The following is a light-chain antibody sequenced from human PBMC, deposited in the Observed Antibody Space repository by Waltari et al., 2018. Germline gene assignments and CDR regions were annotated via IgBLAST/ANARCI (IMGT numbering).Light chain of an antibody. Sequence: QSVLTQPPSVSAAPGQRVTISCSGGHPNIGTNYVSWYRQFPGTAPKLLIYEDSERPSGVPGRFSGSKSGTSATLDITGLQAGDEADYYCGTWDSSLSGAVFGGGTHLTVL. CDR2: EDS. V-gene: IGLV1-51*02. CDR1: HPNIGTNY. CDR3: GTWDSSLSGAV. J-gene: IGLJ7*01.